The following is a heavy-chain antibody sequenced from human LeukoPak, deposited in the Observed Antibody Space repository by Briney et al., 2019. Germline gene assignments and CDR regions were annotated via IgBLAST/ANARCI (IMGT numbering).Heavy chain of an antibody. J-gene: IGHJ3*02. CDR3: TADSSNWYLTSFSSDI. CDR1: GFIFSSYW. Sequence: GGSLRLSCAASGFIFSSYWMSWVRQAPGKGLEWVANIKQDGSEKYYVDSVKGRFTISRDNAKNSLYLQMNSLRAEDTAVYYCTADSSNWYLTSFSSDIWGQGTMVTVSS. V-gene: IGHV3-7*01. CDR2: IKQDGSEK. D-gene: IGHD6-13*01.